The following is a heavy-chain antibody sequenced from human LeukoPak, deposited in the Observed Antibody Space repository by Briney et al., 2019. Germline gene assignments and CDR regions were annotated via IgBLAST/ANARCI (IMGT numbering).Heavy chain of an antibody. CDR1: GGSISSSSYY. J-gene: IGHJ5*02. Sequence: PSETLSLTCTVSGGSISSSSYYWGWIRQPPGKGLEWIGSIYYSGSTYYNPSLKSRVTISVDTSKNQFSLKLSSVTAADTAVYYCARQLRLDQRNSGWANLNWFDPWGPGTLVTVSS. CDR3: ARQLRLDQRNSGWANLNWFDP. CDR2: IYYSGST. D-gene: IGHD6-19*01. V-gene: IGHV4-39*01.